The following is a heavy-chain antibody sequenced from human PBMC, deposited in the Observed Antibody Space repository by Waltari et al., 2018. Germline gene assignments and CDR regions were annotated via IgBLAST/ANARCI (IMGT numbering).Heavy chain of an antibody. V-gene: IGHV4-34*01. Sequence: QVQLQQWGAGLLKPSETLSLTCAVYGGSFSGYYWSWIRQPPGKGLEWIGEINHSGSTNYNPSLKSRVTISVDTSKNQFSLKLSSVTAADTAVYYCARGEFVDVVVVAATPYFDYWGQGTLVTVSS. D-gene: IGHD2-15*01. J-gene: IGHJ4*02. CDR1: GGSFSGYY. CDR2: INHSGST. CDR3: ARGEFVDVVVVAATPYFDY.